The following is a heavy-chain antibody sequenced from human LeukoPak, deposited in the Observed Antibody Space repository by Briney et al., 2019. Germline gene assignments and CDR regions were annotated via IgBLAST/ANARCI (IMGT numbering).Heavy chain of an antibody. D-gene: IGHD1-20*01. CDR2: IYNSGST. CDR3: ARGHNWLSDS. Sequence: PSETLSPTCTVSGGSISNYYWSWIRQPPGKGLEWIGYIYNSGSTNYNPSLKSRVTISVDTSKNQFSLKLSSVTAADTAVYYCARGHNWLSDSWGQGTLVTVSS. V-gene: IGHV4-59*01. CDR1: GGSISNYY. J-gene: IGHJ5*01.